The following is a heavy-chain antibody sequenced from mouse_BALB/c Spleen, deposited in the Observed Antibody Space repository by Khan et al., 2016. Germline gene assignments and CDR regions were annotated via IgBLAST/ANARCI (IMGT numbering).Heavy chain of an antibody. J-gene: IGHJ3*01. CDR2: ISYDGSN. CDR1: VYSITSGYY. CDR3: ARGVDYDVAWFAY. V-gene: IGHV3-6*02. D-gene: IGHD2-4*01. Sequence: EVQLQESGPGLVKPSQSLSLTCSVTVYSITSGYYWNWIRQFPGNKLEWMGSISYDGSNNYNPSLNNRISITRDTSKNQFLLKLNSVTTGDTATYYCARGVDYDVAWFAYWGQGTLVTVSA.